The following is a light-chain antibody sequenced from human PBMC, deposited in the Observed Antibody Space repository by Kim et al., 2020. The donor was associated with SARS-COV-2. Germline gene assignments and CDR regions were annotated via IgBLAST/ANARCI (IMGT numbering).Light chain of an antibody. CDR1: HGINNY. J-gene: IGKJ2*01. CDR2: VAS. V-gene: IGKV1-9*01. Sequence: SASVGARVTLTCRASHGINNYLAWYQQKPGKAPKLLIYVASTLQSGVPSRFRGSGSGTDFTLTITNLQPEDFATYYCQQLNSYPQTFGQGTKLEI. CDR3: QQLNSYPQT.